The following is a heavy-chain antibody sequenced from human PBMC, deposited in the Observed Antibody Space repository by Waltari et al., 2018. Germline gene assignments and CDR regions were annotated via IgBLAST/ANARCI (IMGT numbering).Heavy chain of an antibody. Sequence: EVRLVESGGGLVKPGGSLRLSGRTSGFNFSNYEMNWVCQGQGKVLGCIAFLGTSCGAVLYADSSKVRFPIASDNAKRSLSLQMTNLSAEDTGVYFCPTMVVVAVDNWFDPWGQGTLFIVSS. CDR2: LGTSCGAV. V-gene: IGHV3-48*03. D-gene: IGHD2-15*01. CDR1: GFNFSNYE. J-gene: IGHJ5*02. CDR3: PTMVVVAVDNWFDP.